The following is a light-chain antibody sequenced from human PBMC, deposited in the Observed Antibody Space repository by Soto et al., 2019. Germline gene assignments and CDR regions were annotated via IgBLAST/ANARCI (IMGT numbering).Light chain of an antibody. CDR2: DVD. CDR3: SSYTSRGTLL. Sequence: QSVLTQPASVSGSPGQSITISCTGTSSDVGGYKYVSWYQQHPGKAPKVMIYDVDNRPSGVSNRFSGSKSGNTASLTISGLQGDDEADYYCSSYTSRGTLLFGGGTKVTVL. J-gene: IGLJ2*01. V-gene: IGLV2-14*01. CDR1: SSDVGGYKY.